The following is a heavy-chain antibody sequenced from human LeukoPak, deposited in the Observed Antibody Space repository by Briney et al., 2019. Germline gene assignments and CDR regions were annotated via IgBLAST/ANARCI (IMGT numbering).Heavy chain of an antibody. CDR1: GFTFSSYA. D-gene: IGHD3-10*01. V-gene: IGHV3-21*06. Sequence: GESLRLSCAASGFTFSSYAMNWVRQSPGKGLEWVSSISPTSTHTWHADSVKGRFIISRDNAENSLYLQINSLRVEDTAIYYCARDFLGEGGAGGYWGQGTLVTVSP. CDR2: ISPTSTHT. J-gene: IGHJ4*02. CDR3: ARDFLGEGGAGGY.